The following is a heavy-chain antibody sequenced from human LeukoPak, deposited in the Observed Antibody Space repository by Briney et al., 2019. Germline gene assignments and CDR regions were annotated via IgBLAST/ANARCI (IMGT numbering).Heavy chain of an antibody. CDR2: NSGSGGGGT. Sequence: GGSLRLSCAASGFTFSSYAMSWVRQAPGKGLEWVSGNSGSGGGGTYYADSVKGRFTISRDNSKKTLYLQMNSLTAEDTAVYYCAKDSCSGGSCYEDYWGQGTLVTVSP. CDR1: GFTFSSYA. CDR3: AKDSCSGGSCYEDY. D-gene: IGHD2-15*01. V-gene: IGHV3-23*01. J-gene: IGHJ4*02.